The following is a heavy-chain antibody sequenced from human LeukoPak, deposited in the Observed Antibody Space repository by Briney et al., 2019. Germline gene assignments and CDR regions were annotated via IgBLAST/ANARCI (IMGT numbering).Heavy chain of an antibody. J-gene: IGHJ4*02. CDR1: GFTFDDSG. V-gene: IGHV3-20*04. D-gene: IGHD1-14*01. Sequence: GGSLRLSCAASGFTFDDSGMSWVRQAPGKGLEWVSGINRSGGYTGYADSVKGRFTISRDNAKNSLYLQMNSLRAEDTALYYCARFVFLGGVAEPWDYWGQGTLVTVSS. CDR2: INRSGGYT. CDR3: ARFVFLGGVAEPWDY.